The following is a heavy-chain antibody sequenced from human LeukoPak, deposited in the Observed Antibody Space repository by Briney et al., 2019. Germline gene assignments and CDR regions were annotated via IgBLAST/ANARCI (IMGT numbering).Heavy chain of an antibody. Sequence: SETLSLTCTVSGGSISGYYWSWIRQPPGKGLEWIGYIYYRGSTNYNLSLKSRVTISVDTSKNQFSLKLSSVTAADTAVYYCARHYSDSSAYFKYWGQGTLITVSS. D-gene: IGHD3-22*01. CDR3: ARHYSDSSAYFKY. V-gene: IGHV4-59*01. J-gene: IGHJ4*02. CDR1: GGSISGYY. CDR2: IYYRGST.